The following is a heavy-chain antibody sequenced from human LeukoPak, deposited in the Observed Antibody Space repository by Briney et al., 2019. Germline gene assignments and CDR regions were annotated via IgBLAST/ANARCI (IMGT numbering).Heavy chain of an antibody. CDR1: GYTFTGYY. J-gene: IGHJ4*02. CDR2: INPNSGGT. V-gene: IGHV1-2*02. Sequence: ASVKVSCKASGYTFTGYYMHWVRQAPGQGLEWKGWINPNSGGTNYAQKFQGRVTMTRDTSISTAYMELSRLRSDDTAVYYCARSLRWDSGYDKTYCGGDCYPEPSFDYWGQGTLVTVSS. CDR3: ARSLRWDSGYDKTYCGGDCYPEPSFDY. D-gene: IGHD2-21*02.